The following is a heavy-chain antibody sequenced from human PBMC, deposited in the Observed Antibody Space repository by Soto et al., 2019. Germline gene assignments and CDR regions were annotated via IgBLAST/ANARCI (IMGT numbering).Heavy chain of an antibody. Sequence: SETLSLTCTVSGGSISSSSYYWGWIRQPPGKGLEWIGSIYYSGSTYYNPSLKSRVTISVDTSKNQFSLKLSSVTAADTAVYYCAREIGGGQLVPLYYYYYGMDVWGQGTTVTVAS. V-gene: IGHV4-39*02. CDR3: AREIGGGQLVPLYYYYYGMDV. CDR1: GGSISSSSYY. J-gene: IGHJ6*02. D-gene: IGHD6-13*01. CDR2: IYYSGST.